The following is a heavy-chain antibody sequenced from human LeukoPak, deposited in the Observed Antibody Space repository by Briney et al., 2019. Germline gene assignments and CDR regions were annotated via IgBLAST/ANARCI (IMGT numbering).Heavy chain of an antibody. J-gene: IGHJ4*02. CDR3: AKDRCSGGSCYSGYFDY. CDR1: GFTFSSYA. Sequence: QPEGSLRLSCAASGFTFSSYAMSWVRQAPGKGLPWVSAISGSGGSTYYADSVKGRFTISRDNSKNTLYLQMNSLRAEDTAVYYCAKDRCSGGSCYSGYFDYWGQGTLVTVSS. CDR2: ISGSGGST. V-gene: IGHV3-23*01. D-gene: IGHD2-15*01.